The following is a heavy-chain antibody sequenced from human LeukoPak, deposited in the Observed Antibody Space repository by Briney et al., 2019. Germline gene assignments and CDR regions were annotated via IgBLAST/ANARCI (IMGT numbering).Heavy chain of an antibody. V-gene: IGHV1-18*01. CDR3: ARDQIVVVPAAKGGWFDP. CDR1: GYTFTSYG. D-gene: IGHD2-2*01. Sequence: ASVKVSCKASGYTFTSYGISWVRQPTGQGLEWMGWISAYNGNTNYAQKLQGRVTMTTDTSTSTAYMELRSLRSDDTAVYYCARDQIVVVPAAKGGWFDPWGQGTLVTVSS. CDR2: ISAYNGNT. J-gene: IGHJ5*02.